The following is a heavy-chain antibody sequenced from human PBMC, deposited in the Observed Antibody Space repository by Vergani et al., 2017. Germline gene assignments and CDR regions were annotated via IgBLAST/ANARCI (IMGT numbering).Heavy chain of an antibody. CDR2: IIPIFGTA. V-gene: IGHV1-69*14. J-gene: IGHJ2*01. CDR1: GGTFSSYA. Sequence: QVQLVQSGAEVKKPGSSVKVSCKASGGTFSSYAISWVRQAPGQGLEWMGRIIPIFGTANYAQKFQGRVTITADKSTSTAYMELSSLRSEDTAVYYCARDIFSAPGTRYFDLWGRGTLVTVSS. CDR3: ARDIFSAPGTRYFDL. D-gene: IGHD1-14*01.